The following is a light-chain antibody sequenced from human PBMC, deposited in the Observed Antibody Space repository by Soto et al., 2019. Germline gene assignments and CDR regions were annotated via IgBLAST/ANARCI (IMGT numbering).Light chain of an antibody. V-gene: IGKV2-28*01. CDR3: MQALQTSYT. CDR1: QSLLHNNGYNY. Sequence: DIVMTQSPLSLPVTPGEPASISWRSSQSLLHNNGYNYLGWYLQKPGQSPQVLIYLGSNRASGVPDRFSGSGSGTEFTLKISRVEAEDVGVYYCMQALQTSYTFGQGTKLEIK. J-gene: IGKJ2*01. CDR2: LGS.